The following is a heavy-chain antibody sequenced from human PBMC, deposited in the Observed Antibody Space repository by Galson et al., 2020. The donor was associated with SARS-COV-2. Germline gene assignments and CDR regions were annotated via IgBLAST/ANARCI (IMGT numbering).Heavy chain of an antibody. J-gene: IGHJ6*03. CDR3: ARGHRGVVPSPVLGLGPFYSYYYMDV. D-gene: IGHD3-10*01. CDR1: GGSFSSYS. Sequence: SETLSLTCAVYGGSFSSYSWTWIRQPPGKGLEWIGEINIGGNTNYSPSLRSRVTISIDTSKNKFSLNLKSVTAADTALYYCARGHRGVVPSPVLGLGPFYSYYYMDVWDKGATVTVSS. CDR2: INIGGNT. V-gene: IGHV4-34*01.